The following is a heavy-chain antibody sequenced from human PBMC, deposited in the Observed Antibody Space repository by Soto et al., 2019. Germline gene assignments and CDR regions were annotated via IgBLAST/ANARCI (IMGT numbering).Heavy chain of an antibody. CDR1: GFTFSTYW. D-gene: IGHD6-19*01. V-gene: IGHV3-7*01. CDR2: IKQDGSDR. Sequence: EVQLVESGGGLVQPGGSLRLSCAASGFTFSTYWMSWVRQAPGKGLEWVANIKQDGSDRYYVDSVKGRFTISRDNVKNSLYPQMNSLRAEDTAMYYCARLFPGSGWPYHYYGMDVWGQGTTVTVSS. CDR3: ARLFPGSGWPYHYYGMDV. J-gene: IGHJ6*02.